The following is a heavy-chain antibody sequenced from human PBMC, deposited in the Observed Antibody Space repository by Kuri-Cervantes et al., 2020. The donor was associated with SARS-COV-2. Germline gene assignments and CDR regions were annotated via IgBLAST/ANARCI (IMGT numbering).Heavy chain of an antibody. CDR2: NRGSGSTT. V-gene: IGHV3-23*01. CDR1: GLTLSGFA. D-gene: IGHD2-8*01. Sequence: GESLKIYCAGFGLTLSGFAMSWVRQVPGEGLEWVSSNRGSGSTTHYADSVKGRLTISRDNSKKTLYLQMNSLRAEDTAVYYCARVDCTEGVCYTGLPIGTYFYFGMAVWGQGTTVTVSS. CDR3: ARVDCTEGVCYTGLPIGTYFYFGMAV. J-gene: IGHJ6*02.